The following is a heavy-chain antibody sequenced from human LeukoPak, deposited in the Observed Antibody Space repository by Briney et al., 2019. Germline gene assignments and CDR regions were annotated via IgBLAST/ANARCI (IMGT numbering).Heavy chain of an antibody. Sequence: PGGSLRLSCAASGFTVSSNYMSWVRQAPGKGLEWVSSISSSSSYIYYADSVKGRFTISRDNAKNSLYLQMNSLRAEDTAVYYCARDRSAGTSYWGQGTLVTVSS. CDR3: ARDRSAGTSY. CDR1: GFTVSSNY. CDR2: ISSSSSYI. V-gene: IGHV3-21*01. J-gene: IGHJ4*02. D-gene: IGHD6-13*01.